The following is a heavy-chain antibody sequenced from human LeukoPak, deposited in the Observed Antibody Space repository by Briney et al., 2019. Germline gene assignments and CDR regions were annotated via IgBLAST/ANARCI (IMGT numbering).Heavy chain of an antibody. CDR3: AREFSSPYGDNAFDY. V-gene: IGHV3-74*01. D-gene: IGHD4-17*01. Sequence: PGGSLRLSCASGFTFSSYGMHWVRQAPGKGLVWVSRINSDGSSTSYADSVKGRFTISRDNAKNTLYLQMNSLRAEDTAVYYCAREFSSPYGDNAFDYWGQGTLVTVSS. J-gene: IGHJ4*02. CDR2: INSDGSST. CDR1: GFTFSSYG.